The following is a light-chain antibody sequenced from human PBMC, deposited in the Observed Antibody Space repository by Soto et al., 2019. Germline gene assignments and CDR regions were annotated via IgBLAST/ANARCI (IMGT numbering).Light chain of an antibody. CDR3: QQRSNWPPT. J-gene: IGKJ2*01. Sequence: EIVLTQSPATLSLSPGERATLPCRASQSVSSYLAWYQQKPGQAPRLLIYDASNRATGIPARFSGSGSGTDFTLTISSLEPEDFAVYYYQQRSNWPPTFGQGTKLEIK. CDR1: QSVSSY. V-gene: IGKV3-11*01. CDR2: DAS.